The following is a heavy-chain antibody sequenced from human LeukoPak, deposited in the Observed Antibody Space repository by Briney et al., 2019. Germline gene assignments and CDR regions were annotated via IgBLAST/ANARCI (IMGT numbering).Heavy chain of an antibody. D-gene: IGHD6-13*01. Sequence: SETLSLTCTVSGGSISSHYWSWIRQPPGKGLEWIGYIYYSGSTNYNPSLKSRVTISVDTSKNQFSLKLSSVTAADTAVYYCARHAGGISATGTRPFDYWGQGTLVTVSS. V-gene: IGHV4-59*08. CDR2: IYYSGST. CDR1: GGSISSHY. CDR3: ARHAGGISATGTRPFDY. J-gene: IGHJ4*02.